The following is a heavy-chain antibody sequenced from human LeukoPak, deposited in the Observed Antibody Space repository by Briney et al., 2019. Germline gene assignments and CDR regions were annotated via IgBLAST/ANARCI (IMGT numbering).Heavy chain of an antibody. CDR2: INPTGTST. Sequence: ASVKVSCKASGYTFTSYYIHWVRQAPGQGLEWMGVINPTGTSTSYAQKFQGRVTMTRDMSTSTVYMELSSLRSEDTAVYYCARGISQDSSGYSSPLFKYWGQGTLVTVSS. J-gene: IGHJ4*02. D-gene: IGHD3-22*01. CDR1: GYTFTSYY. CDR3: ARGISQDSSGYSSPLFKY. V-gene: IGHV1-46*01.